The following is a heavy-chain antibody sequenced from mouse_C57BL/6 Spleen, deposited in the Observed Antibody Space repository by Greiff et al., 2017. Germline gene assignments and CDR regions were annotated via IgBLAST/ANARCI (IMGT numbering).Heavy chain of an antibody. Sequence: QVQLQQSGAELVRPGASVKLSCKASGYTFIDYYINWVKQRPGQGLEWIARIYPGSGNTYYNEKFKGKATLTAEQSSSTAYMQLSSLTSEDSAVYFCARGGGDYWGQGTTLTVSS. J-gene: IGHJ2*01. V-gene: IGHV1-76*01. CDR2: IYPGSGNT. CDR1: GYTFIDYY. CDR3: ARGGGDY.